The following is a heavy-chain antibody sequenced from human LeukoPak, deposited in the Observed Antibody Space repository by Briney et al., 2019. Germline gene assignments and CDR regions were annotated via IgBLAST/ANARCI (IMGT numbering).Heavy chain of an antibody. D-gene: IGHD2-2*01. J-gene: IGHJ4*02. CDR1: GFTFSRYA. CDR3: VKNGYCSSTSCPFDY. V-gene: IGHV3-64D*06. Sequence: GGSLRLSCSASGFTFSRYAMNWVRQAPGKGLEYVSAITGNGDSTYYADSVKGRFTISRDNSKNTLYLQMSSLRAEDTAVYYCVKNGYCSSTSCPFDYWGQGTLVTVPS. CDR2: ITGNGDST.